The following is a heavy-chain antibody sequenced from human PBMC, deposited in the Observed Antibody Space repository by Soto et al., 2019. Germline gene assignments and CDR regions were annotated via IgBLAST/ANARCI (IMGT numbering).Heavy chain of an antibody. CDR2: ISAYNGNT. V-gene: IGHV1-18*01. D-gene: IGHD2-21*02. CDR1: GYTITSNG. J-gene: IGHJ4*02. Sequence: SVKVTCKASGYTITSNGLSWVRQAPGQGLAWMGWISAYNGNTNYAQKLQGRVTMTTDTSTSTAYMELRSLRSAATAVYYCARDAFLGDCEFDYWRQGTLVTVSS. CDR3: ARDAFLGDCEFDY.